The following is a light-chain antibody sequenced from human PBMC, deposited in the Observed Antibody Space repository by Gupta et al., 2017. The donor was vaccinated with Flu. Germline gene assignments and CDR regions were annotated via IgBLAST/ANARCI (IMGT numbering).Light chain of an antibody. CDR2: NNS. J-gene: IGLJ3*02. Sequence: QSMLTQPPSASGTPGQRVTISCSTSSSYIGSDTVNWYQHVPGTAPKLLIYNNSQRPSGVPDRFSGSKSGASAALAITGLQSEDEADYYCAAWDDTRNGLVFGGGTKLTVL. CDR1: SSYIGSDT. CDR3: AAWDDTRNGLV. V-gene: IGLV1-44*01.